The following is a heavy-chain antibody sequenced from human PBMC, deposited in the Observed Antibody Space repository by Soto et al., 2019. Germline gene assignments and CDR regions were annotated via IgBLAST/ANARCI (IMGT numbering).Heavy chain of an antibody. J-gene: IGHJ5*02. D-gene: IGHD5-12*01. V-gene: IGHV4-30-4*01. Sequence: PSETLSLTCTVSGGSISSGDYYWSWIRQPPGKGLEWIGYIYYSGSTYYNPSLKSRVTISVDTSKNQFSLKLSSVTAADTAVYYFDRCHTRGYRGYDLKWFDPWGQGTLVTVSS. CDR3: DRCHTRGYRGYDLKWFDP. CDR1: GGSISSGDYY. CDR2: IYYSGST.